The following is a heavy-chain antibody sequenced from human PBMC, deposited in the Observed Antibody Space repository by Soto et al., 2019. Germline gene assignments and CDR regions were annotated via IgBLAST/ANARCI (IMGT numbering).Heavy chain of an antibody. D-gene: IGHD2-15*01. V-gene: IGHV4-38-2*01. J-gene: IGHJ5*02. CDR1: GYSISSGYH. CDR2: VHHSVST. CDR3: ARQERVGVAGRWLDP. Sequence: PSETLSLTGAVSGYSISSGYHWGWIRQPAGKGLERLGSVHHSVSTYYNPSLKSRLTISVDKSKNQFSLKLTSVTAADTAAYYCARQERVGVAGRWLDPCGPGTLVTGSS.